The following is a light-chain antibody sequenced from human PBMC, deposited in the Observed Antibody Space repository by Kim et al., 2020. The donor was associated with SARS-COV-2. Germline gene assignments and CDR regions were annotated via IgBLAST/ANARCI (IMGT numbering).Light chain of an antibody. CDR1: QTVSSSY. V-gene: IGKV3-20*01. J-gene: IGKJ4*01. CDR3: QQYASSPLT. Sequence: SPGERATLSCRTSQTVSSSYVAWYQQKPGQAPRLVIYGASSRATGIPDRFSGSGSGTDFTLTISGLEPEDFAVYYCQQYASSPLTFGGGTKVDI. CDR2: GAS.